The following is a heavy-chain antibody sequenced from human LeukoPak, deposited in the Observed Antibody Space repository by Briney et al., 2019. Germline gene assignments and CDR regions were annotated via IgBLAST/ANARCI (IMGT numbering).Heavy chain of an antibody. Sequence: SETLSLTCTVSGGSISSYYWSWIRQPPGKGLEWIGYIYYGGSTNYNPSLKSRVTISVDTSKNQFSLKLSSVTAADTAVYYCARDYSSSTNWFDPWGQGTLVTVSS. D-gene: IGHD6-6*01. CDR1: GGSISSYY. J-gene: IGHJ5*02. V-gene: IGHV4-59*01. CDR3: ARDYSSSTNWFDP. CDR2: IYYGGST.